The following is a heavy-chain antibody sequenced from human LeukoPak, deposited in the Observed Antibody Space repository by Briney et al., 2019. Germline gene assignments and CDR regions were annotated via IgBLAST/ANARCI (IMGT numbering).Heavy chain of an antibody. J-gene: IGHJ4*02. V-gene: IGHV1-69*04. D-gene: IGHD3-9*01. CDR2: IIPILGIA. CDR3: ARATAPTGPRDFDY. Sequence: SVKVSCKASGGTFSSYAISWVRQAPGQGLEWMGRIIPILGIANYAQKFQGRVTITADKSTSTAYMGLSSLRSEDTGVYYCARATAPTGPRDFDYWGQGTLVTVSS. CDR1: GGTFSSYA.